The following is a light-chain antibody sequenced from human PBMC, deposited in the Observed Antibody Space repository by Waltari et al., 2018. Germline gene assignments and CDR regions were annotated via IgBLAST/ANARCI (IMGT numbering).Light chain of an antibody. V-gene: IGKV1-12*01. Sequence: DILMTQSPSSVSASVGDRVSISCRASQDVRTWLAWYQQKPGKPPNLLIYGSSTLQSGVPSRFSGSGSGTDFTLTINGLQPEDFASYFCQQTDSFPLTFGGGTKVEIK. CDR3: QQTDSFPLT. CDR2: GSS. J-gene: IGKJ4*01. CDR1: QDVRTW.